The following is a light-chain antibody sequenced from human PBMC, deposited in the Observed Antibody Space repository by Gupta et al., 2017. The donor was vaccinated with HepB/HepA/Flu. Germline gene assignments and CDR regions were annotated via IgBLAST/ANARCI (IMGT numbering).Light chain of an antibody. V-gene: IGLV1-47*01. CDR3: AAWDDSLSGFVV. CDR1: SSNIGSNY. Sequence: ISCSGSSSNIGSNYVYWYQQVPGTAPKLLIYRNNQRPSGVPDRFSGSKSGTSASLAISGLRSEDEADYYCAAWDDSLSGFVVFGGGTKLTVL. CDR2: RNN. J-gene: IGLJ2*01.